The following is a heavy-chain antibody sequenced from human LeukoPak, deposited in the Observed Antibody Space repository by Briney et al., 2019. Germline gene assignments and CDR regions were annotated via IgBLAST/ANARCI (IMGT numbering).Heavy chain of an antibody. CDR1: GFTFSSYS. CDR2: FSGTGEIT. CDR3: AKHPRLVRYFDS. Sequence: SGGSLRLSCAASGFTFSSYSMSWVRQAPGKGLEWVSTFSGTGEITYYAGSVKGRFTISRDNSKNTLYLQMTSLRAEDTARYYCAKHPRLVRYFDSWGQGTLVTVSS. D-gene: IGHD6-6*01. J-gene: IGHJ4*02. V-gene: IGHV3-23*01.